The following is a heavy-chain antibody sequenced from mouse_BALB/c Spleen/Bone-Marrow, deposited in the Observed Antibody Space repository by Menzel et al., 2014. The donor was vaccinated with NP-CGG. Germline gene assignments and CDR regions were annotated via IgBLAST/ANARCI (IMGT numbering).Heavy chain of an antibody. CDR2: IYPGDGDT. CDR1: GYVFSTYW. V-gene: IGHV1-80*01. Sequence: QVQLQQSGAELVRPGSSVKISCKASGYVFSTYWMNWVKQRPGQGLEWIGQIYPGDGDTNYNGNFKGTATLTADKSSSTAYMQLSSLTSEDSAVYFCARSGYGSSYDYWGQGTTLTVSS. J-gene: IGHJ2*01. D-gene: IGHD1-1*01. CDR3: ARSGYGSSYDY.